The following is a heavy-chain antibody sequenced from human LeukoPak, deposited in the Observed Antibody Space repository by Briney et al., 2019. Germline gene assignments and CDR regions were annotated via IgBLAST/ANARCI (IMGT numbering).Heavy chain of an antibody. V-gene: IGHV3-7*01. D-gene: IGHD3-10*01. CDR1: GFTFSSYS. Sequence: PGGSLRLSCVVSGFTFSSYSMIWVRQAPGKGLQWVANMKKDGSETNYGDSVKGRFTISRDNAKNSLYLQMNSLRAEDTAVYYCGRHRSGSGTYFIDHWGQGTLVCVSS. CDR3: GRHRSGSGTYFIDH. CDR2: MKKDGSET. J-gene: IGHJ4*02.